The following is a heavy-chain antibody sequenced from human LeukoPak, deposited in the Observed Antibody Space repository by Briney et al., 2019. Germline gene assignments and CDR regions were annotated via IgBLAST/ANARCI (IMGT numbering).Heavy chain of an antibody. D-gene: IGHD6-6*01. CDR3: ARGRSIAARKYFQH. J-gene: IGHJ1*01. Sequence: PGGSLRLSCAASGFTFSDYYMSWIRQPPGKGLEWIGEINHSGSTNYNPSLKSRVTTSVDTSKNQFSLKLSSVTAADTAVYYCARGRSIAARKYFQHWGQGTLVTVSS. CDR1: GFTFSDYY. CDR2: INHSGST. V-gene: IGHV4-34*01.